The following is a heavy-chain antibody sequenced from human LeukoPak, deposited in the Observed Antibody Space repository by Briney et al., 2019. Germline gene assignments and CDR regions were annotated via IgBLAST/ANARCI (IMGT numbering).Heavy chain of an antibody. V-gene: IGHV3-11*06. CDR3: ASRSPALDY. D-gene: IGHD2-2*01. J-gene: IGHJ4*02. CDR1: GFTFSDYY. CDR2: ISGSGHYT. Sequence: GGSLRLSCAASGFTFSDYYMSWIRQAPGKGLEWVSYISGSGHYTYSADSVKGRFTISRDNSKNTLYLQMNSLRADDTAVYYCASRSPALDYWGRGTLVTVSS.